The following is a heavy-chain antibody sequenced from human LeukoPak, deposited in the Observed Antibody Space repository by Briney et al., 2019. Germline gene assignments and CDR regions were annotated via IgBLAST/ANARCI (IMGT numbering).Heavy chain of an antibody. Sequence: SETLSLTCAVYGGSFSGYYWSWIRQPPGKGLEWIGEINHSGSTNYNPSLKSRVTISVDTSKNQFSLKLSSVTAADTAVYYCARGNTAMVAYYFDYWGQGTLFTVSS. J-gene: IGHJ4*02. V-gene: IGHV4-34*01. CDR1: GGSFSGYY. D-gene: IGHD5-18*01. CDR3: ARGNTAMVAYYFDY. CDR2: INHSGST.